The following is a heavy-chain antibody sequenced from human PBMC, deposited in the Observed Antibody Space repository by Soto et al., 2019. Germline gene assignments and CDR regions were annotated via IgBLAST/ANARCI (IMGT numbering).Heavy chain of an antibody. D-gene: IGHD5-12*01. CDR2: MNPNSGNT. V-gene: IGHV1-8*01. CDR3: ARGVVATITFDY. CDR1: GYTFTSYD. Sequence: QVQLVQSGAEVKKPGASVKVSCKASGYTFTSYDINWVGQATGQGLEWMGWMNPNSGNTGYAQKYQGRVPMTRNTTISTAYMELSSLRSEDTAVYYCARGVVATITFDYWGQGTLVTVSS. J-gene: IGHJ4*02.